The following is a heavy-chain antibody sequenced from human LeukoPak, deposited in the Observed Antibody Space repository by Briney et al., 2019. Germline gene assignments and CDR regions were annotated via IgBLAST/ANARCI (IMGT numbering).Heavy chain of an antibody. CDR3: ARDRALVF. J-gene: IGHJ4*02. Sequence: GGSLRLSCAASGFTFTKYWMSWVRQAPGRGLEWVANIKEDGSEKYYVDSVKGRFTISRDNTKNSLYLQMNSLRAEDTAVYYCARDRALVFWGQGTLVTVSS. D-gene: IGHD2-15*01. V-gene: IGHV3-7*03. CDR2: IKEDGSEK. CDR1: GFTFTKYW.